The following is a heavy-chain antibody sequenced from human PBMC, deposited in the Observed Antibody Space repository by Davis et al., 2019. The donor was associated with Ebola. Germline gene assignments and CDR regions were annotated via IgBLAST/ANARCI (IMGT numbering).Heavy chain of an antibody. CDR3: ARQAAAALDGLI. CDR2: IYYSGST. Sequence: MPSETLSLTCAVSGGSISSGDYYWSWIRQPPGKGLEWIGYIYYSGSTYYNPSLKSRVTISVDTSKNQFSLKLSSVTAADTAVYYCARQAAAALDGLIWGQGTLVTVSS. V-gene: IGHV4-30-4*01. J-gene: IGHJ4*02. D-gene: IGHD6-13*01. CDR1: GGSISSGDYY.